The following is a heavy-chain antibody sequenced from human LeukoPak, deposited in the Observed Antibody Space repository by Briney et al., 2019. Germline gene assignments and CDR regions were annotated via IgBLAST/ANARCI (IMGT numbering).Heavy chain of an antibody. V-gene: IGHV4-34*01. CDR2: INHSGST. J-gene: IGHJ4*02. CDR3: ARRGYCSGGSCYYSD. CDR1: GGSFSGYY. Sequence: PSETLSLTCAVYGGSFSGYYWSWIRQPPGKGLEWIGEINHSGSTNYNPSLKSRVTISVDTSKNQFSLKLSSVTAADTAVYYCARRGYCSGGSCYYSDWGQGTLVTVCS. D-gene: IGHD2-15*01.